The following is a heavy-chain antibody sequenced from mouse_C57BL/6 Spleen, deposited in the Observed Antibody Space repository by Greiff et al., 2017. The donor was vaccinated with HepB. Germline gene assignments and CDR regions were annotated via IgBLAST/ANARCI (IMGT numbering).Heavy chain of an antibody. Sequence: EVQVVDSGGDLVKPGGSLKLSCAASGFTFSSYGMSWVRQTPDKRLEWVATISSGGSYTYYPDSVKGRFTISRDNAKNTLYLQMSSLKSEDTAMYYCASLYYGYDEGNYYAMDYWGQGTSVTVSS. D-gene: IGHD2-2*01. CDR3: ASLYYGYDEGNYYAMDY. CDR1: GFTFSSYG. CDR2: ISSGGSYT. V-gene: IGHV5-6*01. J-gene: IGHJ4*01.